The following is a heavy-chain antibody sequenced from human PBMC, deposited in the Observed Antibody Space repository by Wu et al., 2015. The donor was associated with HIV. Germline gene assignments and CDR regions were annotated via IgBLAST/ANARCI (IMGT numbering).Heavy chain of an antibody. CDR1: GYTFTGYY. D-gene: IGHD6-13*01. J-gene: IGHJ4*02. Sequence: QVQLVQSGAEVKKPGASVKVSCKVSGYTFTGYYMHWVRQAPGQGLEWMGWISAYNGNTNYAQKLQGRVTMTTDTSTSTAYMELRSLRSDDTAVYYCARVWQLARKYYFDYWGQGTLVTVSS. CDR3: ARVWQLARKYYFDY. CDR2: ISAYNGNT. V-gene: IGHV1-18*04.